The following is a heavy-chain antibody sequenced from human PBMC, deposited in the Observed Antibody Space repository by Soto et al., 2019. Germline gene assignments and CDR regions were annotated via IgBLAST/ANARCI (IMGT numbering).Heavy chain of an antibody. CDR2: MYHDGNT. D-gene: IGHD5-12*01. V-gene: IGHV4-38-2*02. CDR3: ARESYSGYHSYDY. J-gene: IGHJ4*02. Sequence: ETLSLTCAVSGYAIISGCFLGWVRHPPGKGLEWIANMYHDGNTHYNPSLKSRVTMSVDTSKNQFSLKLNSVTAADTAVYYCARESYSGYHSYDYWGQGILVTVSS. CDR1: GYAIISGCF.